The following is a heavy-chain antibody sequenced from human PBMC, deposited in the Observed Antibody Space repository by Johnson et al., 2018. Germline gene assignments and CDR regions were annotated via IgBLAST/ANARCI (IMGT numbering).Heavy chain of an antibody. D-gene: IGHD3-10*01. V-gene: IGHV3-74*02. Sequence: EVQLLESGGGLVQPGGSLRLSCAASGFTFSNYAMRWVRQAPGKGLEWVSRISSDGSSTRYADSVKGRFTISRDNAKNSLYLQMNSLRAEDTALYYCAGLASYYYGSGSYRRYYMDVWGKGTTVTVSS. J-gene: IGHJ6*03. CDR3: AGLASYYYGSGSYRRYYMDV. CDR1: GFTFSNYA. CDR2: ISSDGSST.